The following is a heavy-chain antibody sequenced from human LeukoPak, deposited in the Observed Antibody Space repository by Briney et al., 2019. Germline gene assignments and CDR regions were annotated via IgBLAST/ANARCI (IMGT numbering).Heavy chain of an antibody. CDR1: GGTFSSYA. Sequence: SVKVSCKASGGTFSSYAISWVRQAPGQGLEWMGGIIPIFGTANYAQKFQGRVTITTDESTSTAYMELSSLRSEDTAVYYCAGSQPYYYDSSGYYGLWGQGTVVTVSS. CDR2: IIPIFGTA. D-gene: IGHD3-22*01. CDR3: AGSQPYYYDSSGYYGL. J-gene: IGHJ4*02. V-gene: IGHV1-69*05.